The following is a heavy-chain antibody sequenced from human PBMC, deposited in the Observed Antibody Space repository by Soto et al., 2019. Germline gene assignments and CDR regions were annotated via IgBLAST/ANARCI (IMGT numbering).Heavy chain of an antibody. V-gene: IGHV3-21*01. J-gene: IGHJ4*02. CDR3: ARGESEYSYGYFGPSEEDDY. CDR1: GFTFSSYT. Sequence: EVQLVESGGGLVKPGGSLRLSCAASGFTFSSYTRNWVRQAPGKGLEWVSSISSSSSYIYYADSVKGRFTISRDNAKNSLYLQMNSLRAEDTAVYYCARGESEYSYGYFGPSEEDDYWGQGTLVTVSS. CDR2: ISSSSSYI. D-gene: IGHD5-18*01.